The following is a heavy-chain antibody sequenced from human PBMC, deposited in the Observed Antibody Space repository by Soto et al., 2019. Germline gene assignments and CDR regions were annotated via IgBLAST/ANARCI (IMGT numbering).Heavy chain of an antibody. V-gene: IGHV3-48*01. D-gene: IGHD5-18*01. Sequence: GGSLRLSCAASGFAFSSYGMNWVRQAPGKGLEWVSYIGSRSATIYYADSVKGRFTISRDNAKNSLYLQMNSLRPEDTALYYCVRSKGGYSYGTPFDYWGQGTLVTVSS. CDR1: GFAFSSYG. J-gene: IGHJ4*02. CDR3: VRSKGGYSYGTPFDY. CDR2: IGSRSATI.